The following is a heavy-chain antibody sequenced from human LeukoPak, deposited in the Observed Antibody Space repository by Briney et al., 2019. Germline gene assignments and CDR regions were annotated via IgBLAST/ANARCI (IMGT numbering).Heavy chain of an antibody. D-gene: IGHD2-8*02. CDR3: AKEYYVLLVYALGGSFDY. CDR2: ISVNGRST. Sequence: GGPLRLSCAASGFTFSSYAMSWVRQAPGKGLEWVSTISVNGRSTYYGDSVKGRFTISRDNSKNTLSLQMNSLRAEDTAVYYCAKEYYVLLVYALGGSFDYWGRGTLVTVSS. V-gene: IGHV3-23*01. CDR1: GFTFSSYA. J-gene: IGHJ4*02.